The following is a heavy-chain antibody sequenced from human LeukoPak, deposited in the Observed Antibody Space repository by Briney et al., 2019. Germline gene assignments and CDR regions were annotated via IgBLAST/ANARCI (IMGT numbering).Heavy chain of an antibody. CDR3: ASHSISGSYYNFDY. V-gene: IGHV3-21*04. Sequence: GGSLRLSCAASGFTFSSYSMNWVRQAPGKGLEWVSSISSSSSYIYYADSVKGRFTISRDNPKNSLYLQMNSLRAEDTAVYYCASHSISGSYYNFDYWGQGTLVTVSS. CDR1: GFTFSSYS. D-gene: IGHD3-10*01. J-gene: IGHJ4*02. CDR2: ISSSSSYI.